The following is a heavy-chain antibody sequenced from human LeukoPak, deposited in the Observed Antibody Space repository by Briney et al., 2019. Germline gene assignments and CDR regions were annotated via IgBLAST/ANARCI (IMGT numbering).Heavy chain of an antibody. J-gene: IGHJ4*02. V-gene: IGHV3-30*18. CDR1: GFTFRSYG. D-gene: IGHD3-10*01. CDR2: ISYDVSNQ. CDR3: AKALVIEQARVFGS. Sequence: GGSLRLSCAASGFTFRSYGMHWVRQAPGKGLEWVAVISYDVSNQYYADSVKGRFTISRDNSKNMVYLQMNSLRPEDTAVYYCAKALVIEQARVFGSWGQGTLVTVSS.